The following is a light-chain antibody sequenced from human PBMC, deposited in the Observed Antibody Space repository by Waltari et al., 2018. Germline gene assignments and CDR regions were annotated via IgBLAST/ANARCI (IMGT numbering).Light chain of an antibody. CDR1: QSLLDSNGKTY. CDR2: EVS. V-gene: IGKV2D-29*01. CDR3: MQSIGLPRT. Sequence: EIVMTQTPFSLSATPGQTASIFCTSSQSLLDSNGKTYLYLYLQKPGQPPPPLIYEVSHRFPGVPDRFSGSGSGTDFALKISRVEAEDVGVYYCMQSIGLPRTFGQGTKVEIK. J-gene: IGKJ1*01.